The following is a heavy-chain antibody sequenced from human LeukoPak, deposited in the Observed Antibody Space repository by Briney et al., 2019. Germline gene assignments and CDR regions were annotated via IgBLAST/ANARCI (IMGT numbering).Heavy chain of an antibody. CDR3: ARDPYSGSYGAHYYYYMDV. V-gene: IGHV3-21*01. CDR2: ITSGSSYI. CDR1: GFASNTYS. J-gene: IGHJ6*03. Sequence: GGSLRLSCAASGFASNTYSMNWVRQAPGKGLEWVSSITSGSSYIYYADSVKGRFTISRDNAKSSLYLQMNSLRAEDTAVYYCARDPYSGSYGAHYYYYMDVWGKGTTVTISS. D-gene: IGHD1-26*01.